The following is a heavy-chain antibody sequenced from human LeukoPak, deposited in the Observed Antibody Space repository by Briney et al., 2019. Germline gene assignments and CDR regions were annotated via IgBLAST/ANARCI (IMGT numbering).Heavy chain of an antibody. CDR3: ARHLGYTSVVAGGYFDC. Sequence: PSETLSLTCIVSGGSVRSSIHYWGWIRQPPGKGLEWIGTIYYSGTTYYNPSLTSRVTMSVDTSKDQFSLNLTSVTAADTALYYCARHLGYTSVVAGGYFDCWGQGAMVTVSS. D-gene: IGHD6-25*01. J-gene: IGHJ4*02. V-gene: IGHV4-39*01. CDR2: IYYSGTT. CDR1: GGSVRSSIHY.